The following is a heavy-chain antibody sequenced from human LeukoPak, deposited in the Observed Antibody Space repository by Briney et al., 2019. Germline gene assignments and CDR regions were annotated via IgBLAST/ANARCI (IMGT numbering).Heavy chain of an antibody. J-gene: IGHJ4*02. D-gene: IGHD2-15*01. Sequence: PGGSLRLSCAASGFTFSSYGMHWVRQAPGKGLEWVAVISHDGSNKYYADSVKGRFTISRDNSKNTLYLQMNSLRAGDTAVYYCAKDRRGYCSGGSCYYNFDYWGQGTLVTVSS. CDR1: GFTFSSYG. V-gene: IGHV3-30*18. CDR2: ISHDGSNK. CDR3: AKDRRGYCSGGSCYYNFDY.